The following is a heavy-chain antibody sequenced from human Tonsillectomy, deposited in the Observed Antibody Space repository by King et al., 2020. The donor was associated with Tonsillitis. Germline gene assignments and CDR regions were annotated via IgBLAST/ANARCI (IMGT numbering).Heavy chain of an antibody. D-gene: IGHD3-10*01. J-gene: IGHJ3*02. CDR1: GGSISSSSYY. V-gene: IGHV4-39*01. CDR2: IYYSGST. Sequence: QLQESGPGLVKPSETLSLTCTVSGGSISSSSYYWGWIRQPPGKGLEWIGTIYYSGSTYYNPSLKSRVTISVDTSKNQFSLQLTSVTAADTAVYYCARHPHPALVRGDPNDAFDIWGQGTMVTVSS. CDR3: ARHPHPALVRGDPNDAFDI.